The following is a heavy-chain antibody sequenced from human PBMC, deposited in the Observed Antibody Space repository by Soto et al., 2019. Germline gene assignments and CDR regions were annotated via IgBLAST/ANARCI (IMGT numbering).Heavy chain of an antibody. CDR1: GVSIRSYY. V-gene: IGHV4-59*01. J-gene: IGHJ4*02. D-gene: IGHD2-8*01. CDR3: ARTYGGYYDY. CDR2: IYYSGST. Sequence: SEILSLTCTVAGVSIRSYYWSWIRQPPGKGLEWIGYIYYSGSTNYNPSLKSRVTISVDTSKNQFSLKLRSVTAADTAVYYCARTYGGYYDYWGQGTLVT.